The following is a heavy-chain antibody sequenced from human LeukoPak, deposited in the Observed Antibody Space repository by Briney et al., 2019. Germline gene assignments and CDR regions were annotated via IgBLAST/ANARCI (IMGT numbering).Heavy chain of an antibody. CDR1: GFTFSSYW. J-gene: IGHJ4*02. D-gene: IGHD3-16*02. V-gene: IGHV3-74*01. CDR2: INSDGSST. CDR3: ARVLGELSDFDY. Sequence: GGSLRLSYAASGFTFSSYWMHWVRQAPGKGLVWVSRINSDGSSTSYADSVKGRLTISRDNAKNTLYLQMNSLRAEDTAVYYCARVLGELSDFDYWGQGTLVTVSS.